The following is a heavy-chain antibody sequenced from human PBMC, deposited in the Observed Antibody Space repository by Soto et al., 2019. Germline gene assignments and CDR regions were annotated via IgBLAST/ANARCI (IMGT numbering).Heavy chain of an antibody. V-gene: IGHV1-18*04. CDR1: GYTFTSYG. D-gene: IGHD6-6*01. J-gene: IGHJ6*02. Sequence: EASVKVSCKASGYTFTSYGISWVRQAPGQGLEWMGWISAYNGNTNYAQKLQGRVTMTTDTSTSTAYMELRSLRSDDTAVYYCAREGNLLSIAARTWYYYGMDVWGQGTTVTVSS. CDR2: ISAYNGNT. CDR3: AREGNLLSIAARTWYYYGMDV.